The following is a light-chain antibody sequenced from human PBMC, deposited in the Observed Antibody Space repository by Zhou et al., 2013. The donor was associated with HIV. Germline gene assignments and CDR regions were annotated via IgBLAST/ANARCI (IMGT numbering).Light chain of an antibody. J-gene: IGKJ2*01. CDR3: QQCNIYPYT. V-gene: IGKV3-15*01. CDR1: ENISNK. CDR2: GAS. Sequence: EIVMTQSPATLSVSPGERATLFCRASENISNKLAWYQQKPGQAPRFLIYGASTRATGTPARFSGGGSGTEFTLTISSLQPDDFATYYCQQCNIYPYTFGQGTKLEIK.